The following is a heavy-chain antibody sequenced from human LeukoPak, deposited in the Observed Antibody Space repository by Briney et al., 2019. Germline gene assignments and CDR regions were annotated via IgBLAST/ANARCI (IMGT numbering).Heavy chain of an antibody. CDR3: ARASIRWQTPLLYAFDI. CDR2: INSDGSST. J-gene: IGHJ3*02. D-gene: IGHD4-23*01. Sequence: GSLRLSCAASGFTFSSYWMHWVRQAPGKGLVWVSRINSDGSSTSYADSVKGRFTISRDNAKNTLYLQMNSLRAEDTAVYYCARASIRWQTPLLYAFDIWGQGTMVTVSS. V-gene: IGHV3-74*01. CDR1: GFTFSSYW.